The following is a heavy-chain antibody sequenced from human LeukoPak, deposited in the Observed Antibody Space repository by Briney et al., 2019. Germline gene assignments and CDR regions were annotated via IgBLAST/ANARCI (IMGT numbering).Heavy chain of an antibody. CDR1: GFSFKDTG. CDR3: TKDHGDYAFDY. CDR2: IWYDGSTK. V-gene: IGHV3-33*06. Sequence: PGGSLRPSCAASGFSFKDTGMHWVRQAPGKSPEWLTIIWYDGSTKYYAAYVKGRFTVSRDNSKNILYLQMNRLRAEDTAVYYCTKDHGDYAFDYWGQGTQVTVPS. D-gene: IGHD4-17*01. J-gene: IGHJ4*02.